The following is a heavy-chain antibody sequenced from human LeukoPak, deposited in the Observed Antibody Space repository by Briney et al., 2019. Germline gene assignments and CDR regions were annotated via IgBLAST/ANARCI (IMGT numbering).Heavy chain of an antibody. CDR2: IYYSGST. J-gene: IGHJ4*02. CDR3: ARASIVGATPLYY. CDR1: GGSISSYY. D-gene: IGHD1-26*01. V-gene: IGHV4-59*01. Sequence: SETLSHTCTVSGGSISSYYWSWIRQPPGKGLEWIGYIYYSGSTNYNPSLKSRVTISVDTSKNQFSLKLSSVTAADTAVYYCARASIVGATPLYYWGQGTLVTVSS.